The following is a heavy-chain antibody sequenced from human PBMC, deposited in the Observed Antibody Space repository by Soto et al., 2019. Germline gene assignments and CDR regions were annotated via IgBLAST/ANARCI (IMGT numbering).Heavy chain of an antibody. Sequence: PSETLSLTCTVCGGSMNNYLWSWIRQTPGDGLEWIGYIHVTGNTYHNPSLKSPVTISIDASKTQFFLTLTSVTAADTAVYYCARGPFFARYQPFDAWGRGILVTVSS. CDR1: GGSMNNYL. D-gene: IGHD1-20*01. CDR3: ARGPFFARYQPFDA. CDR2: IHVTGNT. J-gene: IGHJ4*02. V-gene: IGHV4-59*01.